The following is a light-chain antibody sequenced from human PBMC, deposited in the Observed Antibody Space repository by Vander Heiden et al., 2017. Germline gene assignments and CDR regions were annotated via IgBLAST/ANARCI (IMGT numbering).Light chain of an antibody. CDR1: SSNIGSNT. CDR2: SSK. J-gene: IGLJ3*02. CDR3: AAWDDSLNGWV. V-gene: IGLV1-44*01. Sequence: QSFLTQPPPAPGPPGQRVTIPCSGGSSNIGSNTVHWSQQFPGTAPKLLIFSSKQRASGVPGRFSSSKSGTSASLAGSGLQSEDAAYYYCAAWDDSLNGWVFGGGTTLTVL.